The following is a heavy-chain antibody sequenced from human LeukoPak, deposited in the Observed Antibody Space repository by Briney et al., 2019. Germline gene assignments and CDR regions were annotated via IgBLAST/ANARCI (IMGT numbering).Heavy chain of an antibody. V-gene: IGHV3-7*04. Sequence: GGSLRLSFATSGXNFSDSRMTWVRQAPGKGLQWVANINRDGTEKHFLDSIEGRFTISRDNRKKSLYLQMNSLRPQDTAVYFCVRGDWYFESWGQGTLVTVSS. CDR1: GXNFSDSR. CDR2: INRDGTEK. J-gene: IGHJ4*02. D-gene: IGHD2-21*01. CDR3: VRGDWYFES.